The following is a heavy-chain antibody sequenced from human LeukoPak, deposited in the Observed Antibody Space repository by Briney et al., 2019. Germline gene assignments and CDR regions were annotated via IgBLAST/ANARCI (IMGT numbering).Heavy chain of an antibody. Sequence: KSGGSLRLSCAASGFTFSSYSMNWVRQAPGKGLEWVSYISSSSSYIYYADSVKGRFTISRDNAKNSLYLQMNSLRAEDTAVYYCASHCLAAGDCWGQGTLVTVSS. D-gene: IGHD6-13*01. CDR2: ISSSSSYI. J-gene: IGHJ4*02. CDR3: ASHCLAAGDC. V-gene: IGHV3-21*05. CDR1: GFTFSSYS.